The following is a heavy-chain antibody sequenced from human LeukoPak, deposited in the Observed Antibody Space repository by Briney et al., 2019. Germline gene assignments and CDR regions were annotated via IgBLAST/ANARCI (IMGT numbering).Heavy chain of an antibody. D-gene: IGHD6-19*01. CDR1: GGTFSSYA. CDR3: ARGETQRRRRSGWFPTDY. J-gene: IGHJ4*02. Sequence: SVKVSCKASGGTFSSYAISWVRQAPGQGLEWMGGIIPIFGTANYAQKFQGRVTITADESTSTAYMELSSLRSEDTAVYFCARGETQRRRRSGWFPTDYWGQGTLVTVSS. CDR2: IIPIFGTA. V-gene: IGHV1-69*01.